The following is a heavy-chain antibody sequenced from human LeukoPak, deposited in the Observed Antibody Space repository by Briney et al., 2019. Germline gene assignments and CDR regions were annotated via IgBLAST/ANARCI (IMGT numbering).Heavy chain of an antibody. V-gene: IGHV3-33*01. J-gene: IGHJ3*02. CDR2: IWYDGSNK. D-gene: IGHD3-22*01. Sequence: GRSLRLSCAASGFTFSSYGMHWVRQAPGKGLEWVAVIWYDGSNKYYADSVKGRFTISRDNSKNTLYLQMNSLRAEDTAVYYCARDSTSYYGSSVYGFDIWGQGTMVTVSS. CDR3: ARDSTSYYGSSVYGFDI. CDR1: GFTFSSYG.